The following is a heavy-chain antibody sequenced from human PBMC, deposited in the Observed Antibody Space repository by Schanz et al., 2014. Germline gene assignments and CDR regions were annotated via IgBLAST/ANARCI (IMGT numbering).Heavy chain of an antibody. D-gene: IGHD3-10*01. CDR3: TRMSLRRGDYGGLDV. Sequence: QALLQESGPGLVKPSGTLSLTCSVSGGFINAFYWSWIRQPPGKGLEYFGYIYGGGSTSYNPSFKSRVTMTFDTSRTAFSLKPSSVTAADTAVYYCTRMSLRRGDYGGLDVWGQGTTVTVSS. V-gene: IGHV4-59*08. CDR2: IYGGGST. CDR1: GGFINAFY. J-gene: IGHJ6*02.